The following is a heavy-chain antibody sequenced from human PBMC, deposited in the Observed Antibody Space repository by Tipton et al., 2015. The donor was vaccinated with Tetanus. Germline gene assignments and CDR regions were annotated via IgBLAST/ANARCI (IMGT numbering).Heavy chain of an antibody. CDR3: ARDSGIVTHDAVDI. CDR1: GFTFSSYG. D-gene: IGHD3-22*01. CDR2: IWYDGSNK. Sequence: SLRLSCAASGFTFSSYGMHWVRQAPGKGLEWVAVIWYDGSNKYYADSVKGRFTISRDNSKNTLYLQMNSLRAEDTAVYYCARDSGIVTHDAVDIWGQGTMVAVSS. J-gene: IGHJ3*02. V-gene: IGHV3-33*01.